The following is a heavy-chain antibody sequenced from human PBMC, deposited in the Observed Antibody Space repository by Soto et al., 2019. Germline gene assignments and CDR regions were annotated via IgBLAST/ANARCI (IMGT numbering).Heavy chain of an antibody. J-gene: IGHJ4*02. CDR1: GGSFSGYY. Sequence: SETLSLTCAVYGGSFSGYYWSWIRQPPGKGLEWIGEINHSGSTNYNPSLKSRATLSVDTSKNQFSLRLSSVTAADTAVYYCARHGHWAPLDDWGQGTLVTVSS. CDR3: ARHGHWAPLDD. CDR2: INHSGST. D-gene: IGHD3-16*01. V-gene: IGHV4-34*01.